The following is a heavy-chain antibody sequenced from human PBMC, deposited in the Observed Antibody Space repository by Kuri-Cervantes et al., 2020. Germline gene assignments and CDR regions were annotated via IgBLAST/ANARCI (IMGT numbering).Heavy chain of an antibody. J-gene: IGHJ6*03. V-gene: IGHV3-23*01. CDR2: IIGSGAVT. CDR3: AKSYYYYYMDV. Sequence: LSLTCAASGFTFSSYAMSWVRQAPGKGLEWVSTIIGSGAVTFYADSVKGRFTVSRDNSKNTLYLQMNSLRAEDTAVYYCAKSYYYYYMDVWGKGTTVTVSS. CDR1: GFTFSSYA.